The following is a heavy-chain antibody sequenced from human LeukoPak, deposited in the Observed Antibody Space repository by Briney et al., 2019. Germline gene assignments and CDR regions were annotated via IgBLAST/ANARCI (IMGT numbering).Heavy chain of an antibody. CDR2: IYTSGST. D-gene: IGHD2-2*02. CDR3: ARGIWCSSTSCYTSWFDP. Sequence: SQTLSLTCTVSGGSISSGSYYWSWIRQPAGKGLEWIGRIYTSGSTNYNPSLKSRVTMSVDTSKNQFSLKLSSVTAADTAVYYCARGIWCSSTSCYTSWFDPWGQGTLVTVSS. V-gene: IGHV4-61*02. CDR1: GGSISSGSYY. J-gene: IGHJ5*02.